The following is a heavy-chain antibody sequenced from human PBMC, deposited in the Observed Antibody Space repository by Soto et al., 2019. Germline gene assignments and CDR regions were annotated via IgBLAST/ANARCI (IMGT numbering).Heavy chain of an antibody. Sequence: QVVLVQSGAEVKRPGDSVTVSCKAPEYTFANHFMHWVRQAPGQGLEWMGIINPYGGSATYTPKFQGRVTVTRDTSTSTLYLFLSSLTSADTAVYYCAREGSYYFDSRIDYWGQGTLVTVSS. CDR2: INPYGGSA. J-gene: IGHJ4*02. D-gene: IGHD3-10*01. V-gene: IGHV1-46*01. CDR1: EYTFANHF. CDR3: AREGSYYFDSRIDY.